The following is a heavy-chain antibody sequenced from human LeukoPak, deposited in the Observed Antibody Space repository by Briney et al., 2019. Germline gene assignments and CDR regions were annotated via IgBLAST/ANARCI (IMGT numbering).Heavy chain of an antibody. D-gene: IGHD2-2*01. J-gene: IGHJ3*02. Sequence: ASVKVSCKASGGSFSSYAISWVRQAPGQGLEWMGGIIAIFGTANYAQKLQGRVTITTDESTSTAYMELSSLRSEDTAVYYCAIDSSSHIVVVPADTEGGDDAFDSWGQGTMVTVSS. CDR3: AIDSSSHIVVVPADTEGGDDAFDS. V-gene: IGHV1-69*05. CDR2: IIAIFGTA. CDR1: GGSFSSYA.